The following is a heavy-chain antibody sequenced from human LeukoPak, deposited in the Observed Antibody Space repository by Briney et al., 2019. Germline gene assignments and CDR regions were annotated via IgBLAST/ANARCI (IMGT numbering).Heavy chain of an antibody. V-gene: IGHV3-23*01. CDR1: GFTVSSNY. CDR2: ISGSGGST. J-gene: IGHJ4*02. CDR3: AKVFQYYDSSGARPGY. Sequence: GGSLRLSCAASGFTVSSNYMSWVRQAPGKGLEWVSAISGSGGSTYYADSVKGRFTISRDNSKNTLYLQMNSLRAEDTAVYYCAKVFQYYDSSGARPGYWGQGTLVTVSS. D-gene: IGHD3-22*01.